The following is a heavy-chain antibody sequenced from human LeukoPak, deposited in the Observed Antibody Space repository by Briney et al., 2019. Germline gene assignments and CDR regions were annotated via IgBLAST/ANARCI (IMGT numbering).Heavy chain of an antibody. CDR2: ISYDGSNK. CDR1: GFTFSSYA. CDR3: ARDRRYSYGTFEY. J-gene: IGHJ4*02. Sequence: GGSLRLSCAASGFTFSSYAMHWVRQAPGKGLEWVAVISYDGSNKYYADSVKGRFTISRDNSKNTLYLQMNSLRAEDTAVYYCARDRRYSYGTFEYWGQGTLVTVSS. V-gene: IGHV3-30*01. D-gene: IGHD5-18*01.